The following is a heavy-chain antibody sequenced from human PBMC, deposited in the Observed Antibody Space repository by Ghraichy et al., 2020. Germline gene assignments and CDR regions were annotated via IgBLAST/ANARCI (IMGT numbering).Heavy chain of an antibody. D-gene: IGHD4-11*01. V-gene: IGHV4-59*08. J-gene: IGHJ5*02. CDR2: IYYSGST. CDR3: ARQATVTLNWFDP. CDR1: GGSISSYY. Sequence: SETLSLTCTVSGGSISSYYWSWIRQPPGKGLEWIGYIYYSGSTNYNPSLKSRVTISVDTSKNQFSLKLSSVTAADTAVYYCARQATVTLNWFDPWGQGTLVTVSS.